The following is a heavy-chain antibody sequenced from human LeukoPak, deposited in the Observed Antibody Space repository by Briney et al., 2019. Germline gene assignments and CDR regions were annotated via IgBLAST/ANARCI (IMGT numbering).Heavy chain of an antibody. J-gene: IGHJ4*02. CDR2: INPNSGGT. D-gene: IGHD3-10*01. CDR3: ARDSYGSGAY. V-gene: IGHV1-2*02. CDR1: VYIFTVYY. Sequence: GASVNVFCKSWVYIFTVYYIYCARQAPGQGLEWMGWINPNSGGTNYAEKFQGRVTMTRDTSISTAYMELSRLRSDDTAVYYCARDSYGSGAYWGQGTLVTASS.